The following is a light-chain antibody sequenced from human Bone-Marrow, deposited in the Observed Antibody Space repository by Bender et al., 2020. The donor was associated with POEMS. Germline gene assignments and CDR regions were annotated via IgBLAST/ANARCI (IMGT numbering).Light chain of an antibody. V-gene: IGLV1-40*01. Sequence: QSVLTQPPSVSGAPGQRVTISCTGSSSNIGAGFDLHWYQQLPGKAPKLLLYGKNNRPSGVPDRLSVSKSGASASLAITGLHAEDEADYFCQSYDNSLNGAYVFGTGTKVTVL. CDR3: QSYDNSLNGAYV. CDR1: SSNIGAGFD. CDR2: GKN. J-gene: IGLJ1*01.